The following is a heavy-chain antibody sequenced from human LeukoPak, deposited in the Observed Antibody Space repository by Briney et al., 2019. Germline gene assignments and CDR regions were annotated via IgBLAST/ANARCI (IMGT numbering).Heavy chain of an antibody. J-gene: IGHJ4*02. D-gene: IGHD2-2*01. V-gene: IGHV1-2*02. CDR2: INPSSGGT. Sequence: ASVKVSCEASGYTFTGYYMHWVRQAPGQGLEWMGWINPSSGGTNYAQKFRGRVTMTRDTSISTAYMELSRLRSDDTAVYYCARDVGEYCSSVSCYASDYWGQGTLVTVSS. CDR1: GYTFTGYY. CDR3: ARDVGEYCSSVSCYASDY.